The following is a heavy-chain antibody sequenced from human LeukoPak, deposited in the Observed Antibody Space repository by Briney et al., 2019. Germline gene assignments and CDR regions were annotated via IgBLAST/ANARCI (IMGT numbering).Heavy chain of an antibody. CDR1: GYTFTSYD. V-gene: IGHV1-8*01. CDR2: MNPSSGNT. D-gene: IGHD3-9*01. Sequence: ASVKVSCKASGYTFTSYDINWVRQATGQGLEWMGWMNPSSGNTGYAQKFQGRVTMTRNTSISTAYMELSSLRSEDTAVYYCARGGVLRYFEGFDPWGQGTLVTVSS. CDR3: ARGGVLRYFEGFDP. J-gene: IGHJ5*02.